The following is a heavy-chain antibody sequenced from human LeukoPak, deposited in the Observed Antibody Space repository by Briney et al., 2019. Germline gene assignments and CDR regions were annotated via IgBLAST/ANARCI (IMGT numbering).Heavy chain of an antibody. V-gene: IGHV3-33*01. CDR1: GFPFSSYG. J-gene: IGHJ4*02. D-gene: IGHD3-3*01. Sequence: GGSLRLSCAASGFPFSSYGMHWVRQAPGKGLEWVAIIWFDGSYKYHADSVKGRFTISRDNSKNTLYLQMNGLRAEDTAVYYCARGVPYASWSGPHYSDYWGQGTLVTVSS. CDR2: IWFDGSYK. CDR3: ARGVPYASWSGPHYSDY.